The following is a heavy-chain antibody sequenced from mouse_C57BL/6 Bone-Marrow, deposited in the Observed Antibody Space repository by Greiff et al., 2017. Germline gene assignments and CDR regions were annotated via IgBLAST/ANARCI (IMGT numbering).Heavy chain of an antibody. CDR2: IDPEDGET. J-gene: IGHJ2*01. D-gene: IGHD1-1*01. CDR1: GFNIKDYY. V-gene: IGHV14-2*01. CDR3: TRSLIYNGTNC. Sequence: EVQLQQSGAELVKPGASVKLSCTASGFNIKDYYIHWVKQRNEQGLEWIGRIDPEDGETKYAPKFQDKATMTADTSSNTAYLQLSSLTSEDTAVYYCTRSLIYNGTNCWGQGTTLTVSS.